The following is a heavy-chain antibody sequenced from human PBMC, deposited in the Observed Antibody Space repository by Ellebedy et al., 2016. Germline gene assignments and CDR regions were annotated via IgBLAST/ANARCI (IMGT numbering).Heavy chain of an antibody. CDR3: ARVKDSSTWSPNWFDP. Sequence: SETLSLXCTVSGYSISSGYYWGWIRQPPGKGLEWIGSIYHSGSTYYNPSLKSRVTISVDTSKNQFSLKLSSVTAADTAVYYCARVKDSSTWSPNWFDPWGQGTLVTVSS. D-gene: IGHD6-13*01. CDR2: IYHSGST. J-gene: IGHJ5*02. V-gene: IGHV4-38-2*02. CDR1: GYSISSGYY.